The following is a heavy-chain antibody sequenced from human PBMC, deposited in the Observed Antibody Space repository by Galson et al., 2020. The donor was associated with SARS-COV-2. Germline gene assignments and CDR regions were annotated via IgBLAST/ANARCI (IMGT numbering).Heavy chain of an antibody. CDR3: AKDKGCYHGALDY. CDR1: GFSFSIYG. Sequence: GGSLRLSCAASGFSFSIYGMHWVRQAPGKGLEWVATIWYDGVRKYYADSVKGLFTISRDNSKTTVYLQMNSLRADDTAVYYCAKDKGCYHGALDYWGQGTQVTVSS. V-gene: IGHV3-33*06. D-gene: IGHD3-16*02. CDR2: IWYDGVRK. J-gene: IGHJ4*02.